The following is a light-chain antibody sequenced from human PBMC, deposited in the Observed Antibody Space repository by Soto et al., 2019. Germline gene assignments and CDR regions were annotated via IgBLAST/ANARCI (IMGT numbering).Light chain of an antibody. CDR2: EVS. V-gene: IGLV2-14*01. Sequence: QSALTQPASVSGSPGQSITISCSGTSSDVGGCNYVSWYQQHPGKAPKLMIYEVSNRPSGVSNRFSGSKSGNTASLTISGLQAEDEADYYCSSYRSRNLGVFGTGTKLTVL. CDR3: SSYRSRNLGV. CDR1: SSDVGGCNY. J-gene: IGLJ1*01.